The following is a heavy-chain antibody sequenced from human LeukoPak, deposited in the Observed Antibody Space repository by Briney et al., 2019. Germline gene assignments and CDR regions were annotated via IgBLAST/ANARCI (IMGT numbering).Heavy chain of an antibody. J-gene: IGHJ3*02. Sequence: PSETLSLTCAVSGGSISSGGYSWSWIRQPPGKGLEWIGYIYYSGSTNYNPSLKSRVTISVDTSKNQFSLKLSSVTAADTAVYYCAGAISMVYASWGAFDIWGQGTMVTVSS. CDR3: AGAISMVYASWGAFDI. D-gene: IGHD2-8*01. CDR1: GGSISSGGYS. V-gene: IGHV4-61*08. CDR2: IYYSGST.